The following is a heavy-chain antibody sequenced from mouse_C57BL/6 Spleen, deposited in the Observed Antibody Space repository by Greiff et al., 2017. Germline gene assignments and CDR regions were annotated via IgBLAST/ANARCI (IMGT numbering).Heavy chain of an antibody. CDR3: ASSTVVAGDYAMDY. J-gene: IGHJ4*01. D-gene: IGHD1-1*01. Sequence: EVKLMESGGDLVKPGGSLKLSCAASGFTFSSYGMSWVRQTPDKRLEWVATISSGGSYNYYPDSVKGRFTISRDNAKNTLYLQMSSLKSEDTAMYYCASSTVVAGDYAMDYWGQGTSVTVSS. CDR2: ISSGGSYN. V-gene: IGHV5-6*01. CDR1: GFTFSSYG.